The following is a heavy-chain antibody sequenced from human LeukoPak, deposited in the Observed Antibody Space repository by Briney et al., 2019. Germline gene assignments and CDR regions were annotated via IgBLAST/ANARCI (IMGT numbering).Heavy chain of an antibody. V-gene: IGHV3-53*01. CDR3: ATSIVGLTYDEHFQH. J-gene: IGHJ1*01. CDR1: GFAVSSNH. CDR2: IFNGGST. D-gene: IGHD1-26*01. Sequence: GGSLRLFCAASGFAVSSNHMNWVHQAPGKGLEWVSVIFNGGSTYYADSVKGRFTISRDNSKDTLYLQMNSLRAEDTAVYYCATSIVGLTYDEHFQHWGQGTLVTVSS.